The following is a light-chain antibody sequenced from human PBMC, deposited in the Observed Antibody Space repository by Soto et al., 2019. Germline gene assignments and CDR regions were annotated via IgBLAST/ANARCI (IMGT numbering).Light chain of an antibody. CDR2: GAS. CDR3: QQYGSSWT. CDR1: QSVGSNY. Sequence: DIVLTQSPGTLSLSPGERATLSCRASQSVGSNYLAWYQQKPGQAPRLLIYGASSRATGIPDRFSGSGSGTDFTLTISRLEPEDFAVYYCQQYGSSWTFCQGTKVDIK. J-gene: IGKJ1*01. V-gene: IGKV3-20*01.